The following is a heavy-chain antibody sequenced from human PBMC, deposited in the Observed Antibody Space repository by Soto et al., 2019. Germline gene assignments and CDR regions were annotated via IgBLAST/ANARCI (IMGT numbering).Heavy chain of an antibody. D-gene: IGHD2-2*01. CDR3: ARAVVGCSSTSCYTACMDV. CDR1: GYTFTSYG. J-gene: IGHJ4*02. CDR2: ISAYNGNT. Sequence: ASVKVSCKASGYTFTSYGISWVRQAPGQGLEWMGWISAYNGNTNYAQKLQGRVTMTTDTSTSTAYMELRSLRSDDTAVYYCARAVVGCSSTSCYTACMDVWGQGTLVTVSS. V-gene: IGHV1-18*01.